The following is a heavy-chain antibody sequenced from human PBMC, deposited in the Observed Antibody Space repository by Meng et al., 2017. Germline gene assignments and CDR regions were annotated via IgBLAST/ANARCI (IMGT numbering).Heavy chain of an antibody. D-gene: IGHD6-13*01. J-gene: IGHJ6*02. Sequence: ASVKVSCKASGYTFTGYYMHWVRQAPGQGLEWMGRINPNSGGTNYAQKFQGRVTMTRDTSISTAYMELSRLRSDDTAVYYCARIAAAGTPAYYYYGMDVWARGPS. CDR1: GYTFTGYY. CDR3: ARIAAAGTPAYYYYGMDV. V-gene: IGHV1-2*06. CDR2: INPNSGGT.